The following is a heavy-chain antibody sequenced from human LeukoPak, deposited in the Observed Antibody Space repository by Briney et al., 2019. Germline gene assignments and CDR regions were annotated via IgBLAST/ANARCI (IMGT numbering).Heavy chain of an antibody. Sequence: ASVKVSCKASGYTFTSYYMHWVRQAPGQGLEWMGIINPNGGGTSYAQRFQGRVTMTRDTSTSTVYMELSSLRSEDTAIYYCARRSLAAVIDYWGQGTLVTVSS. CDR2: INPNGGGT. V-gene: IGHV1-46*01. D-gene: IGHD6-13*01. J-gene: IGHJ4*02. CDR3: ARRSLAAVIDY. CDR1: GYTFTSYY.